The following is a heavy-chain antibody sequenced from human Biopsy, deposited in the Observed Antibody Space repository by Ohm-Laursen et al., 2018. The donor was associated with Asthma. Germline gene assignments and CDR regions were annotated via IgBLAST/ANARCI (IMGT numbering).Heavy chain of an antibody. CDR1: GGSFSSNY. V-gene: IGHV4-34*01. Sequence: SETLSLTCAVYGGSFSSNYWSWIRQTPGKGLEWLGDTHHSGYTNYNPSLSSRLTLSVDTSKNQFSLRLTSVTAADTAVYYCARTTYGDDGFDPWGQGTLVTVSS. D-gene: IGHD4-17*01. CDR3: ARTTYGDDGFDP. J-gene: IGHJ5*02. CDR2: THHSGYT.